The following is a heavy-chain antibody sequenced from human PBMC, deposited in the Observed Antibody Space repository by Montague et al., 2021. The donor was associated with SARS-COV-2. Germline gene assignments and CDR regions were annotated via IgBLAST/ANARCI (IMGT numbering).Heavy chain of an antibody. CDR2: IYPEDSDT. J-gene: IGHJ4*02. Sequence: QSVAEVKTPGESLKISCEGSGYSFTSYWIAWVRQIPGKGLEWMGIIYPEDSDTRYSPSFQGHVTISADKSMNTAFLQWSSLRASETAIYYCARQVHIYCSSTSCPFDYWGQGTLVTVSS. CDR3: ARQVHIYCSSTSCPFDY. V-gene: IGHV5-51*01. D-gene: IGHD2-2*01. CDR1: GYSFTSYW.